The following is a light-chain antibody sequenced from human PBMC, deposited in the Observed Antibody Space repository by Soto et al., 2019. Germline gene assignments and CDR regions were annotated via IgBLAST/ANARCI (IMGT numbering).Light chain of an antibody. CDR3: SSYTSTYTYV. Sequence: QSSLTQPASVSVSPGQSITVSCTGTSSDVGAYNYVSWYQQHPGKAPKLMIYEVSNRPSGVSHRFSGSKSGSTASLTISGLQAEDEADYYCSSYTSTYTYVFGTGTKV. CDR1: SSDVGAYNY. J-gene: IGLJ1*01. CDR2: EVS. V-gene: IGLV2-14*01.